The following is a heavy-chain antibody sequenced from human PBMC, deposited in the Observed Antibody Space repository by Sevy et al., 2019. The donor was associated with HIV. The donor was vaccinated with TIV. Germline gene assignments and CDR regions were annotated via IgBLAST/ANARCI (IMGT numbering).Heavy chain of an antibody. D-gene: IGHD3-16*01. V-gene: IGHV3-30*09. Sequence: GRSLRLSCSVSGFNFSTYAMHWVRQAPGKGLEWVAVISSDLIRKYYGASVRGRFAISRDNSNNTLSLQMNSLRIEDTAVYYCARASRGDAALPDYWGQGTPVTVSS. J-gene: IGHJ4*02. CDR1: GFNFSTYA. CDR2: ISSDLIRK. CDR3: ARASRGDAALPDY.